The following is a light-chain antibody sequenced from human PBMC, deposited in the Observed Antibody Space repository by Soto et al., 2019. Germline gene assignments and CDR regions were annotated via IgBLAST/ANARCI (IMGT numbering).Light chain of an antibody. CDR1: SSNIGAGYD. CDR2: GNS. CDR3: QFYDSSLRRV. V-gene: IGLV1-40*01. J-gene: IGLJ1*01. Sequence: QSVLTQPPSVSGAPGQRVTISCTGSSSNIGAGYDVHWYQQLPGTAPKLLIYGNSNRPSGVPDRFSGSKSGTSASLAITGLQAEDEADYYCQFYDSSLRRVFGTGTKLTVL.